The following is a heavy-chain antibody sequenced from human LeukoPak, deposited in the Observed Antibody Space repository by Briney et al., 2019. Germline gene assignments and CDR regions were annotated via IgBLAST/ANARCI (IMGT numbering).Heavy chain of an antibody. Sequence: GGSLRLSCAASGFTFSSYSMNWVRQAPGKGLEWVSYISSSSSTIYYADSVKGRFTISRDNSKNTLYLQMGSLRAEDMAVYYCARSYYFDYWGQGTLVTVSS. CDR2: ISSSSSTI. CDR1: GFTFSSYS. V-gene: IGHV3-48*01. J-gene: IGHJ4*02. CDR3: ARSYYFDY.